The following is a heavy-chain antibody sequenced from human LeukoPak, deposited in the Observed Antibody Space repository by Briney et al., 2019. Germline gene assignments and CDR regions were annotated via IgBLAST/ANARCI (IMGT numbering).Heavy chain of an antibody. CDR1: GGSISSYY. V-gene: IGHV4-59*08. Sequence: PSETLSLTRTVSGGSISSYYWSWIRQPPGKGLEWIGYIYYSGSTNYNPSLKSRVTILVDSSKNQFSLKLSSVTAADTAVYYCARCDSSGYLNYYFDYWGQGTLVTVSS. D-gene: IGHD3-22*01. J-gene: IGHJ4*02. CDR3: ARCDSSGYLNYYFDY. CDR2: IYYSGST.